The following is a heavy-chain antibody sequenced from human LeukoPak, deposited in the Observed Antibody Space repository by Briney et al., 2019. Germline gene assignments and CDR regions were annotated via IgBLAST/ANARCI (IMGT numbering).Heavy chain of an antibody. CDR2: IIPIFGTA. D-gene: IGHD1-26*01. J-gene: IGHJ2*01. CDR1: GCTFSSYA. Sequence: ASVKLSCKASGCTFSSYAISWVRQAPGQGLEWMGWIIPIFGTANYAQKFQGRFTITADESTSTAYMKLSSLRSEDTAVYYCARDPSSGSYFRYFDLWGRGTLVTVSS. V-gene: IGHV1-69*13. CDR3: ARDPSSGSYFRYFDL.